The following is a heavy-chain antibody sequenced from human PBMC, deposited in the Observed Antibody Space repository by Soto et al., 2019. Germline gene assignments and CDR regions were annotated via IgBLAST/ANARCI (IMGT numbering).Heavy chain of an antibody. J-gene: IGHJ5*02. Sequence: EVQLVESGGGLVQPGGSLRLSCAASGFTVTNDYMSWVRQAPGKGLEWGSGIYAGGNTYYADSVKGRVTISRDTSKNTVYLHMNSLRAEDTAVYYCARARTSVTTSWFDPWGQGTLVVVSS. CDR2: IYAGGNT. V-gene: IGHV3-66*01. CDR1: GFTVTNDY. D-gene: IGHD4-17*01. CDR3: ARARTSVTTSWFDP.